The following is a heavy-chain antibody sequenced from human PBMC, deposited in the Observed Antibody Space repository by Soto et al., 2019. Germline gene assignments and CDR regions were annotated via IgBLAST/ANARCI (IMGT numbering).Heavy chain of an antibody. CDR2: ISYDGSNK. V-gene: IGHV3-30-3*01. Sequence: GGSLRLSCAASGFTFSSYAMHWVRQAPGKGLEWVAVISYDGSNKYYADSVKGRFTISRDNSKNTLYLQMNSLRAEDTAVYYCARDFITMIVVGTNWFDPWGQGTLVTVSS. D-gene: IGHD3-22*01. CDR3: ARDFITMIVVGTNWFDP. CDR1: GFTFSSYA. J-gene: IGHJ5*02.